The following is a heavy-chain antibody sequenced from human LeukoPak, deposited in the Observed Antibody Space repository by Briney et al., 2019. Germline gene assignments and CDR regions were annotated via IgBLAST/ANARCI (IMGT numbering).Heavy chain of an antibody. CDR1: GFTFSSYS. J-gene: IGHJ4*02. Sequence: GESLRLSCAVSGFTFSSYSMNWVRQAPGKGLEWVSSISTGSSYIYYAASVKGRFPISRDNDKNSLYLQMSSLRAEDTAVYYCARDRAYYYDSSGYYYLDYWGEGTLVTVSS. D-gene: IGHD3-22*01. CDR2: ISTGSSYI. CDR3: ARDRAYYYDSSGYYYLDY. V-gene: IGHV3-21*01.